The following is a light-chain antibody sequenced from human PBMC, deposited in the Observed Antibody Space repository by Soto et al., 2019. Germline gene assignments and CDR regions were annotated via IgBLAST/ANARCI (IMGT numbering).Light chain of an antibody. J-gene: IGKJ1*01. Sequence: DIQMTQSPSSLSTSVGDRVTITCRASRSISNYLNWYQHKPGTGPNLLIYAASSLQSGVPSRFSGSGSGTDFTLTISSLQPEDFATYSCQQSYSTPWTFGQGTKVEIK. CDR1: RSISNY. CDR3: QQSYSTPWT. CDR2: AAS. V-gene: IGKV1-39*01.